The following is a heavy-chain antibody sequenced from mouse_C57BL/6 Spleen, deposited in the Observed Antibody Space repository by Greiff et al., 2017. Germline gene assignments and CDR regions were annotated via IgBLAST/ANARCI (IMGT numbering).Heavy chain of an antibody. J-gene: IGHJ3*01. CDR3: ASPLLRAY. CDR2: IDPEDGET. D-gene: IGHD1-2*01. Sequence: VQLQQSGAELVKPGASVKLSCTASGFNIKDYYMHWVKQRTEQGLEWIGRIDPEDGETTYAPKFQGKATIPADTSSNTAYLQLSSLTSEDTAVYYCASPLLRAYWGQGTLVTVSA. CDR1: GFNIKDYY. V-gene: IGHV14-2*01.